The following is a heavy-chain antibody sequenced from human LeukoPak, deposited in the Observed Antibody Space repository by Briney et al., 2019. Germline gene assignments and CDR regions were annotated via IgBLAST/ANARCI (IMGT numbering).Heavy chain of an antibody. CDR2: INPNSGGT. Sequence: ASVKVSCKASGYTFTGYYMHWVRQAPGQGLEWMGWINPNSGGTNYAQKFQGRVTMTRDTSISTAYMELRSLRSDDAAVYYCAGSLGYCTSNVCYLKYWGQGTLVTVSS. CDR3: AGSLGYCTSNVCYLKY. J-gene: IGHJ4*02. V-gene: IGHV1-2*02. D-gene: IGHD2-8*01. CDR1: GYTFTGYY.